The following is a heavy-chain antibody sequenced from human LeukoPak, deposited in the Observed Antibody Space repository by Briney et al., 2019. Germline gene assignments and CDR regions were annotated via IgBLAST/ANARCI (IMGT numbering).Heavy chain of an antibody. J-gene: IGHJ3*02. V-gene: IGHV7-4-1*02. CDR1: GYTFTSYA. CDR2: INTNTGNP. D-gene: IGHD3-3*01. Sequence: GASVKVSCKASGYTFTSYAMNWVRQAPGQGLEWMGWINTNTGNPTYAQGFTGRFVFSLDTSVSTAYLQISSLRAEDTAVYYCARELYDFWSGYYPNDAFDIWGQGTMVTVSS. CDR3: ARELYDFWSGYYPNDAFDI.